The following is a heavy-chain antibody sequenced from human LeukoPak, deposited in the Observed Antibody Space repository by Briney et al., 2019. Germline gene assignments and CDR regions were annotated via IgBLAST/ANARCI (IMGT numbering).Heavy chain of an antibody. CDR1: GFTFDDYG. J-gene: IGHJ4*02. Sequence: GGSLRLSCAASGFTFDDYGMSWVRQAPGKGLEWVSGINWNGGSTGYADSVKGRFTISRDNAKNSLYLQMNSLRAEDTAVYYCAKEARGFLTAAGTTLIDYWGQGTLVTVSS. CDR2: INWNGGST. D-gene: IGHD6-13*01. V-gene: IGHV3-20*04. CDR3: AKEARGFLTAAGTTLIDY.